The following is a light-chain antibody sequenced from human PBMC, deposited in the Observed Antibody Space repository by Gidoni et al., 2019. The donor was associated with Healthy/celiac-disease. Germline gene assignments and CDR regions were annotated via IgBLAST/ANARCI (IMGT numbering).Light chain of an antibody. CDR2: AAS. V-gene: IGKV1-39*01. J-gene: IGKJ5*01. CDR1: QSNSSY. Sequence: DIQMTQSPSSLSASVGDRVTLTCRASQSNSSYLNWYQQKPGKAPKLLIYAASSLQSGVPSMFSGSGSGTDFTLPNSSLHPEDFATYYCQQSYSTPITFGQGTRLEIK. CDR3: QQSYSTPIT.